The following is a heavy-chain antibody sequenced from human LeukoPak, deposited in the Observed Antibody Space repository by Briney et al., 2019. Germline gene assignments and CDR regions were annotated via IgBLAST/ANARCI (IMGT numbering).Heavy chain of an antibody. Sequence: GASVKVSCKASGYTFTSYYMHWVRQAPVQGLEWMGWINPNSGGTNYAQKFQGRVTMTRGTSISTAYMELSRLRSDDTAVYYCAREPVLLWFGELLSIAELGFDPWGQGTLVTVSS. J-gene: IGHJ5*02. CDR2: INPNSGGT. CDR3: AREPVLLWFGELLSIAELGFDP. D-gene: IGHD3-10*01. CDR1: GYTFTSYY. V-gene: IGHV1-2*02.